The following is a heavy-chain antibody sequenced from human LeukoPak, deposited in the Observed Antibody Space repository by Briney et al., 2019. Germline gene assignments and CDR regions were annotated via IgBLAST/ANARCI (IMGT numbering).Heavy chain of an antibody. J-gene: IGHJ4*02. D-gene: IGHD3-16*01. CDR3: ARHLYDYVWGSYGPSAFDY. V-gene: IGHV4-59*08. CDR2: IYYSGST. CDR1: GVSISSYY. Sequence: PSETLSLTCTVSGVSISSYYWSWIRQPPGKGLEWIGYIYYSGSTTYNPSLKSRVTISLDTSTNHFSLKLSSVTAADRAVYYCARHLYDYVWGSYGPSAFDYWGQGTLVTVSS.